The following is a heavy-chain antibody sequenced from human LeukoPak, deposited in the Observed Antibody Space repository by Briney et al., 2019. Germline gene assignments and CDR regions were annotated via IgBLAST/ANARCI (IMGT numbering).Heavy chain of an antibody. J-gene: IGHJ4*02. Sequence: AGGSLRLSCAASGFTVSSNYMSWVRQAPGKGLEWVSVIYSGGSTYYADSVKGRFTISRDNSKSTLCLQMNSLRAEDTAVYYCAKDYKVRSGEPPIDHWGQGTLVTVSS. V-gene: IGHV3-53*01. D-gene: IGHD7-27*01. CDR2: IYSGGST. CDR1: GFTVSSNY. CDR3: AKDYKVRSGEPPIDH.